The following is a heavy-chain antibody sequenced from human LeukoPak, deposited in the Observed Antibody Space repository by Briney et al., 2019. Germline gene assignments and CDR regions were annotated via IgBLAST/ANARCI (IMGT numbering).Heavy chain of an antibody. Sequence: GGSLRLSCATSGFTFTSYNMNWVRQAPGKGLEWVSSITSSSSYIYYADSVKGRFTISRDNAKNSLYLQMDSLRVEDTAVYYCARDPYSGNYGAYYYYYMDVWGKGTTVTISS. D-gene: IGHD1-26*01. J-gene: IGHJ6*03. CDR3: ARDPYSGNYGAYYYYYMDV. V-gene: IGHV3-21*06. CDR1: GFTFTSYN. CDR2: ITSSSSYI.